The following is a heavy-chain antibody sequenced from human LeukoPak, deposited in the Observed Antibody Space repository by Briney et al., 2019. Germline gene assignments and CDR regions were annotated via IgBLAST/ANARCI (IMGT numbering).Heavy chain of an antibody. CDR2: IYYSGST. CDR1: GGSISSYY. CDR3: ARARDYYDSSGPHCDY. V-gene: IGHV4-59*12. D-gene: IGHD3-22*01. Sequence: SETLSLTCTVSGGSISSYYWSWIRQPPGKGLEWIGYIYYSGSTNYNPSLKSRVTISVDTSKNQFSLKLSSVTAADTAVYYCARARDYYDSSGPHCDYWGQGTLVTVSS. J-gene: IGHJ4*02.